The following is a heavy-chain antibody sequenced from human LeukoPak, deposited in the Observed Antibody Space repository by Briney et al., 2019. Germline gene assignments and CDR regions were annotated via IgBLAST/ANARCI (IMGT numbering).Heavy chain of an antibody. J-gene: IGHJ6*03. CDR3: ATRVYGDYLYYYYMDV. CDR2: FDPEDGET. D-gene: IGHD4-17*01. Sequence: GASVKVSCKVSGYTLTELSMHWVRQAPGKGLEWMGGFDPEDGETIYAQKFQGRVTMTEDTSTDTAYMELSSLRSEDTAVYYCATRVYGDYLYYYYMDVWGKGTTATVSS. CDR1: GYTLTELS. V-gene: IGHV1-24*01.